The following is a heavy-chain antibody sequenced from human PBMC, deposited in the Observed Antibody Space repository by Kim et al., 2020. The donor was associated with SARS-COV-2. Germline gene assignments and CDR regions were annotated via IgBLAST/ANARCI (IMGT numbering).Heavy chain of an antibody. J-gene: IGHJ6*02. CDR1: GFTFSSYS. Sequence: GGSLRLSCAASGFTFSSYSMNWVRQAPGKGLEWVSYISSSSSTIYYADSVKGRFTISRDNAKNSLYLQMNSLRDEDTAVYYCARDHRGGYCSSTSCYLYYYYYGMVVWGQGTTVTVSS. V-gene: IGHV3-48*02. D-gene: IGHD2-2*01. CDR3: ARDHRGGYCSSTSCYLYYYYYGMVV. CDR2: ISSSSSTI.